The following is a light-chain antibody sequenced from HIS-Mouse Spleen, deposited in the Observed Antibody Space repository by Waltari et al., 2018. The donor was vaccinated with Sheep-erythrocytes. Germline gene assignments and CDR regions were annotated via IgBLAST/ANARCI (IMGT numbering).Light chain of an antibody. J-gene: IGLJ1*01. Sequence: QSALPPPPSLSGSPGQSVTISCTGTSSDVGCYNCCPRYQQHPGKAPKRMIYDVSKRPSGVPDRFSGSKSGNTASLTISGLQAEDEADYYCCSYAGSYNHVFATGTKVTVL. CDR3: CSYAGSYNHV. V-gene: IGLV2-11*01. CDR2: DVS. CDR1: SSDVGCYNC.